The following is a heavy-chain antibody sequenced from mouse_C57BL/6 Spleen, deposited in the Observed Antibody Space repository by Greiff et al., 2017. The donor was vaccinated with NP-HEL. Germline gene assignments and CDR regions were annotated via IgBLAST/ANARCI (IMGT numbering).Heavy chain of an antibody. D-gene: IGHD4-1*01. CDR3: ARRLGMDY. CDR2: ISGGGGNT. CDR1: GFTFSSYT. Sequence: EVQLVESGGGLVKPGGSLKLSRAASGFTFSSYTMSWVRQTPEKRLEWVATISGGGGNTYYPDSVKGRFTISRDNAKNTLYLQMSSLRSEDTALYYCARRLGMDYWGQGTSVTVSS. J-gene: IGHJ4*01. V-gene: IGHV5-9*01.